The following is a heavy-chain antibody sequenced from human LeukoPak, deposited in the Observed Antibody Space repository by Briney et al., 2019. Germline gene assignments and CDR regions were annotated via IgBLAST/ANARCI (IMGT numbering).Heavy chain of an antibody. CDR1: GYTFTCYY. CDR3: ATTNRGVATTNWAGYYYYGMDV. CDR2: INPNSGGT. V-gene: IGHV1-2*02. Sequence: ASVKVSCKASGYTFTCYYMHWVRQAPGQGLEWMGWINPNSGGTNYAQKFQGRVTMTRDTSISTAYMELSRLRSDDTAVYYCATTNRGVATTNWAGYYYYGMDVWGQGTTVTVSS. D-gene: IGHD5-12*01. J-gene: IGHJ6*02.